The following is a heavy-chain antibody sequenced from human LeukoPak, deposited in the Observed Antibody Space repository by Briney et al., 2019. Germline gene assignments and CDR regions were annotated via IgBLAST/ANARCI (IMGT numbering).Heavy chain of an antibody. V-gene: IGHV3-21*01. Sequence: PGGSLRLSCAASGFTFSSYSMNWVRQAPGKGLEWVSSISSSSSYIYYADSVKGRFTISRDNAKSSLYLQMNSLRAEDTAVYYCARDFLSGSLFDYWGQGTLVTVSS. CDR3: ARDFLSGSLFDY. CDR1: GFTFSSYS. J-gene: IGHJ4*02. CDR2: ISSSSSYI. D-gene: IGHD1-26*01.